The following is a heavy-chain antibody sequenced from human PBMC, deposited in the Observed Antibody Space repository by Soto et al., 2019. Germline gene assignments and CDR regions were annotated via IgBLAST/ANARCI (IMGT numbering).Heavy chain of an antibody. Sequence: GALILSCSASGFTFGSYAMHWVRQAPGKGLEYVSAISSNGGSTYYADSVKGRFTISRDNSKNTLYLQMSSLRAEDTAVYYCVKGRLALPSEAFDIWGHGSMGTGSS. CDR2: ISSNGGST. D-gene: IGHD6-19*01. CDR1: GFTFGSYA. J-gene: IGHJ3*02. CDR3: VKGRLALPSEAFDI. V-gene: IGHV3-64D*06.